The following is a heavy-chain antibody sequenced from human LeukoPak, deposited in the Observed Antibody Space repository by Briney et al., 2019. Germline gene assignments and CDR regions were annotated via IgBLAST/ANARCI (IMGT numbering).Heavy chain of an antibody. CDR3: ARVTGYMIEDYFDY. J-gene: IGHJ4*02. V-gene: IGHV4-59*01. D-gene: IGHD3-22*01. CDR1: GDSTTSYY. CDR2: VHYSGTT. Sequence: SETLSLTCAVSGDSTTSYYWSWIRQVPGKGLEWIGYVHYSGTTNYNPSLRSRVTISVDTSKNQFSLRLTSVTAADTAVYYCARVTGYMIEDYFDYWGQGTLVTVSS.